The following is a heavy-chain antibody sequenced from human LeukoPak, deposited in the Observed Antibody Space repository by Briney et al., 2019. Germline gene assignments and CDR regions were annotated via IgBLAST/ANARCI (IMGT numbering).Heavy chain of an antibody. CDR1: GGSISSSGYY. CDR2: IYRSGTT. V-gene: IGHV4-30-2*01. CDR3: ASHVLLWFGELFTPNYFDY. Sequence: SQTLSLTCTVSGGSISSSGYYWSWIRQPPGKGLEWIGYIYRSGTTYYNPSLKSRVTISVDRSKNQFSLKLSSVTAADTAVYYCASHVLLWFGELFTPNYFDYWGQGTLVTVSS. J-gene: IGHJ4*02. D-gene: IGHD3-10*01.